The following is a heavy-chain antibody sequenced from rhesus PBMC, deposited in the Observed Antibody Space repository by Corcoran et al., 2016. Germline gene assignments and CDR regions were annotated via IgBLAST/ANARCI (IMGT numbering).Heavy chain of an antibody. Sequence: QVQLQESGPGLVKPSATLSLTCAVSGYSISSGYGWGWLRPPPGKGLAWIGQIYGGSGSTYYNPSLKSRVTVSKDTSKNQFALKVRSVTAADTAVYYCARGARGSWSVGEYLDFWGQGALVTVSS. V-gene: IGHV4-127*01. CDR1: GYSISSGYG. D-gene: IGHD6-13*01. CDR3: ARGARGSWSVGEYLDF. CDR2: IYGGSGST. J-gene: IGHJ1*01.